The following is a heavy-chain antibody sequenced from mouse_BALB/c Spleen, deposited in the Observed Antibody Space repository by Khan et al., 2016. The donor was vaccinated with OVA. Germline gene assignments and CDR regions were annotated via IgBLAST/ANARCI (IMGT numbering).Heavy chain of an antibody. J-gene: IGHJ4*01. Sequence: VQLTESGPDLVKPGTSVKISCKASGYSFTDYFINWVKQDHGKSLEWIGRINPYNGDIFYNHKFEGKATLTVDESSGTAHMELLSLTSEDSAVYYCGRNERQYGGYGDAVDYWGQGTSVIVSS. D-gene: IGHD2-13*01. V-gene: IGHV1-37*01. CDR2: INPYNGDI. CDR1: GYSFTDYF. CDR3: GRNERQYGGYGDAVDY.